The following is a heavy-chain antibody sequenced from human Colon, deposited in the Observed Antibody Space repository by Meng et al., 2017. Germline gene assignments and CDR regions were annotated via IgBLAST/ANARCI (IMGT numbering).Heavy chain of an antibody. J-gene: IGHJ5*01. CDR2: IDHSRTT. V-gene: IGHV4-31*03. D-gene: IGHD2-15*01. CDR1: VDSITSGGYY. Sequence: QVDLRQSCQGLVKPAQTLSLTCNVSVDSITSGGYYWSWIRQHPGKGLEWIGYIDHSRTTYGNPSLKTRLTMSVDTSKNQFSLKLTSVTAADTAVYYCARVVSLVVKGNWFDSWGQGTLVTVSS. CDR3: ARVVSLVVKGNWFDS.